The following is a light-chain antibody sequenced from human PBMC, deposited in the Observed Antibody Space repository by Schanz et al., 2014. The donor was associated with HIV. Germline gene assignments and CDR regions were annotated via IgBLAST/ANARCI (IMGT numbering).Light chain of an antibody. Sequence: QSVLTQPPSVSGAPGQRVTISCTGSSSNIGAGYDVHWYQQLPGTAPKLLIYGNSNRPSGVPDRFSGSKSGTSASLAITGLQAEDEADYYCQSFDGSLGGVVFGGGTKLTVL. CDR1: SSNIGAGYD. J-gene: IGLJ3*02. CDR3: QSFDGSLGGVV. V-gene: IGLV1-40*01. CDR2: GNS.